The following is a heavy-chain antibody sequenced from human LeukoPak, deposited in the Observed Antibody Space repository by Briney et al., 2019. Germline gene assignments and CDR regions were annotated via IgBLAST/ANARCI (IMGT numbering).Heavy chain of an antibody. CDR3: ARSAIVATMRLDVHFDY. Sequence: GGSLRLSCAASGFTFSSYSMNWVRQAPGKGLEWVSYISSSSSTIYYADSVKGRFTISRDNAKNSLYLQMNSLRAEDTAVYYCARSAIVATMRLDVHFDYWGQGTLVTVSS. V-gene: IGHV3-48*04. J-gene: IGHJ4*02. CDR2: ISSSSSTI. CDR1: GFTFSSYS. D-gene: IGHD5-12*01.